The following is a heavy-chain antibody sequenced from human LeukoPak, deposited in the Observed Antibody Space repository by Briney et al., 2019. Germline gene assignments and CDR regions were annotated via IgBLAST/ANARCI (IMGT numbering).Heavy chain of an antibody. J-gene: IGHJ4*02. Sequence: PGGSLRLSCAASGFTFSTYGMHWVRQAPGKGLEWVAVIYYDGSNKYYADSVKGRFTISRDNSKNTLYLQMNSLRAEDTAVCYCAKPTYYYDSSGYYSQKGLDYWGQGTLVTVSS. V-gene: IGHV3-30*02. CDR2: IYYDGSNK. D-gene: IGHD3-22*01. CDR1: GFTFSTYG. CDR3: AKPTYYYDSSGYYSQKGLDY.